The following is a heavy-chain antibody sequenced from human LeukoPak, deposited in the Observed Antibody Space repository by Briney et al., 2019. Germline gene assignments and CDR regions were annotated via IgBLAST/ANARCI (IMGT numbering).Heavy chain of an antibody. D-gene: IGHD5-24*01. Sequence: ASVKVSCKASGYTLTTYYIHWVRQAPGQGLEWMGIINPSGGSTSYAQKFQGRVTMTRDTSTSTVYMELSSLRSEDTAVYYCARGGPGVDGYNYAFDIWGQRTRVTVSS. CDR2: INPSGGST. J-gene: IGHJ3*02. CDR1: GYTLTTYY. CDR3: ARGGPGVDGYNYAFDI. V-gene: IGHV1-46*01.